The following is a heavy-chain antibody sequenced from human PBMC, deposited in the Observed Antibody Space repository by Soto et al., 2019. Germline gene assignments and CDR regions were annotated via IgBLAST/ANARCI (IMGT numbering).Heavy chain of an antibody. CDR1: GFSFENNA. D-gene: IGHD6-19*01. J-gene: IGHJ3*01. CDR3: AKDLVQQWLVLYAFDV. Sequence: EVQLVESGGGLVQPGRSLRLSCAASGFSFENNAMHWVRQAPGKGLEWVSGITWHGGTIGYADSVQGRFTISRDNAKNSLYLQMNSLRLEDTAVYYCAKDLVQQWLVLYAFDVWGQGTMVTVSS. CDR2: ITWHGGTI. V-gene: IGHV3-9*01.